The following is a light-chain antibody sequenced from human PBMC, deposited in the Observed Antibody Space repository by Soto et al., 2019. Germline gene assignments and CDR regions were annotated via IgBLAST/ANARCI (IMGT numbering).Light chain of an antibody. J-gene: IGKJ4*01. CDR2: GAS. V-gene: IGKV1-27*01. CDR3: QKYNSASLT. Sequence: DIQMTHSPSSLSASVGDRVTITCRASQGISNYLAWYQQKPGKVPELLIYGASTLQSGVPSRFSGSGSGTDFTLTISSLQPEDVASYYCQKYNSASLTFGGGTKVDIK. CDR1: QGISNY.